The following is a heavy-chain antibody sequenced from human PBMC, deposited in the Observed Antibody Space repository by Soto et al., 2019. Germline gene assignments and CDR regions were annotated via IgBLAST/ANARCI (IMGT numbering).Heavy chain of an antibody. D-gene: IGHD2-2*02. CDR2: IIPIFGTA. J-gene: IGHJ6*02. V-gene: IGHV1-69*01. CDR3: ARAASDLLVVVTAARPYYYGMDV. Sequence: QVQLVQSGAEVKKPGSSVKVSCKASVGTFSSYAISWVRKAPGQGLEWMGGIIPIFGTANYAQKFQGRVTITADESTSTAYMELSSLRTEDTAVYYCARAASDLLVVVTAARPYYYGMDVWGQGTTVTVSS. CDR1: VGTFSSYA.